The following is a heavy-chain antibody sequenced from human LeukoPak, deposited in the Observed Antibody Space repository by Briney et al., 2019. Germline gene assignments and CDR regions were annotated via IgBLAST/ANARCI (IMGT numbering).Heavy chain of an antibody. CDR2: FYTSGST. J-gene: IGHJ4*02. D-gene: IGHD3-10*01. Sequence: SETLSLTCTVSGDSINTHYWSWIRQSPGKGLEWIAYFYTSGSTYYNPSLKSRVTISVDTSKNQFSLKLSSVTAADTAVYYCARAVPGVRGVISYFDYWGQGTLVTVSS. CDR3: ARAVPGVRGVISYFDY. V-gene: IGHV4-4*09. CDR1: GDSINTHY.